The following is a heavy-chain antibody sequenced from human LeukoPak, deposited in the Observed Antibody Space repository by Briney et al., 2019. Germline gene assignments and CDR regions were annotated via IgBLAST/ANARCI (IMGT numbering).Heavy chain of an antibody. CDR2: ISYDGNNK. Sequence: PGRSLRPSCAASGFTFSSYGMHWVRQAPGKGLEWVAVISYDGNNKYYADSVKGRFTISRDNSKNTLYLQMDNLRAEDTAVYYCAKYQRQWLPKGGFDYWGQGTLVTVSS. CDR3: AKYQRQWLPKGGFDY. V-gene: IGHV3-30*18. CDR1: GFTFSSYG. J-gene: IGHJ4*02. D-gene: IGHD6-19*01.